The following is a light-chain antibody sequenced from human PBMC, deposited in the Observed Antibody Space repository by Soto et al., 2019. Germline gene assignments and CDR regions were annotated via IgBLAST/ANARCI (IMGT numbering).Light chain of an antibody. CDR1: QSVTSGS. CDR3: QQYNDWPLT. J-gene: IGKJ4*01. V-gene: IGKV3-20*01. Sequence: EIVLTQSPATLSLSPGERVTLSCRASQSVTSGSLAWYQQKPGQAPRLLVYGASSRATGIPARFSGSGSGTDFTLTIISLQSEDSAVYYCQQYNDWPLTFGRGTKLDIK. CDR2: GAS.